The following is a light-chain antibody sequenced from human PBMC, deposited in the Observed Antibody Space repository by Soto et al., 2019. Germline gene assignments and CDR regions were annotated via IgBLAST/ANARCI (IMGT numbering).Light chain of an antibody. J-gene: IGKJ4*02. V-gene: IGKV3-11*01. CDR2: DTF. Sequence: EIVLTQSPATLSLSPGERATLSCRASQSVGTSLEWFQQKPGQAPSLLIFDTFNRATGIPARFSGSGSGTDFTLTISNLEPDDFAVYYCQQRSQWPLTFGGGTKVELK. CDR3: QQRSQWPLT. CDR1: QSVGTS.